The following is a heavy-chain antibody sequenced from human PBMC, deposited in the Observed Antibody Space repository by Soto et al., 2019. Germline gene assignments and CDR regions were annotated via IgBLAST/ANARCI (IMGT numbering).Heavy chain of an antibody. Sequence: GGSLRLSCVASGFLVTNSYMSWVRQAPGKGLEWVSIIYSGGSTYYADSVKGRFTISRDNSKNTVYLQMNSLRAEDTAVYYCARGQYSSGKFDYWGQGTLVTVSS. V-gene: IGHV3-53*01. J-gene: IGHJ4*02. CDR3: ARGQYSSGKFDY. D-gene: IGHD6-19*01. CDR1: GFLVTNSY. CDR2: IYSGGST.